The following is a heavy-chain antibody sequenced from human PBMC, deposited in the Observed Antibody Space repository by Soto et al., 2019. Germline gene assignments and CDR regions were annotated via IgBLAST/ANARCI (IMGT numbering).Heavy chain of an antibody. CDR1: GFTFTSSA. V-gene: IGHV1-58*01. J-gene: IGHJ4*02. D-gene: IGHD1-26*01. CDR3: AAGSPVVVSGSYWNDFDY. Sequence: SVKVSCKASGFTFTSSAVQWVRQARGQRLEWIGWIVVGSGNTNYAQKFQERVTITRDMSTSTAYMELSSLRSEDTAVYYCAAGSPVVVSGSYWNDFDYWGQGTLVTVSS. CDR2: IVVGSGNT.